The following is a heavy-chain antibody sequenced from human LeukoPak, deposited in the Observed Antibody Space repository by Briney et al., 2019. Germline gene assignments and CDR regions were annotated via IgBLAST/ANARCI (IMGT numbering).Heavy chain of an antibody. Sequence: ASVKVSCKASGGTFSSYAISWVRQAPGQGLEWMGGIIPIFGTANYAQKFQGRVTITTDESTSTAYMELSGLRSEDTAVYYCARHHYDYAFDIWGQGTMVTVSS. CDR1: GGTFSSYA. CDR3: ARHHYDYAFDI. V-gene: IGHV1-69*05. CDR2: IIPIFGTA. J-gene: IGHJ3*02. D-gene: IGHD3-22*01.